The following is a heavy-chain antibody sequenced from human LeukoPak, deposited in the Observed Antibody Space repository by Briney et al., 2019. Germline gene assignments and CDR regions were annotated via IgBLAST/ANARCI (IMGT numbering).Heavy chain of an antibody. CDR2: IYYSGST. V-gene: IGHV4-39*01. Sequence: SETLSLTCTVSGGSISSSSYCWGWIRQPPGKGLEWIGSIYYSGSTYYNPSLKSRVTISVDTSKNQFSLKLSSVTAADTAVYYCASGIAAAGTGFYFDYWGQGTLVTVSS. D-gene: IGHD6-13*01. CDR1: GGSISSSSYC. CDR3: ASGIAAAGTGFYFDY. J-gene: IGHJ4*02.